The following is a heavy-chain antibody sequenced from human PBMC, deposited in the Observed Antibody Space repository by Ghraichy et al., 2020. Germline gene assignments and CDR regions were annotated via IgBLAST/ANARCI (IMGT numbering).Heavy chain of an antibody. J-gene: IGHJ4*02. CDR3: ARYYDSSGYYYWGPKYFDY. V-gene: IGHV3-23*01. D-gene: IGHD3-22*01. CDR2: ISGSGGST. Sequence: GGVRRAPGKGLEWVSAISGSGGSTYYADAVKGRFTISRDNSKNTLYLQMNSLRAEDTAVYYCARYYDSSGYYYWGPKYFDYWGQGTLVTVSS.